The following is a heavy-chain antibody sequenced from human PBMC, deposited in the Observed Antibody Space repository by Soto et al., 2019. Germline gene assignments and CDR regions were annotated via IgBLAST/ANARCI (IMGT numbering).Heavy chain of an antibody. CDR2: ISSNGGST. CDR3: ARCSVFWSGYNLNSFDP. Sequence: GVSLRLSCAASGFTFSSDAMHWVRQAPGKGLEYVSAISSNGGSTYYANSVKGRFTISRDNSKNTLYLQMGSLRAEDMAVYYYARCSVFWSGYNLNSFDPWGQGTLVTVSS. D-gene: IGHD3-3*01. CDR1: GFTFSSDA. J-gene: IGHJ5*02. V-gene: IGHV3-64*01.